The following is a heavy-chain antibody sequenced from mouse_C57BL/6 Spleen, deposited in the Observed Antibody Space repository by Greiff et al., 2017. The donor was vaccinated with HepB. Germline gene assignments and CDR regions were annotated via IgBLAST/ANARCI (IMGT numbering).Heavy chain of an antibody. CDR3: ARDDNGSKAPYLDY. CDR1: GFTFSSYA. CDR2: ISDGGSYT. D-gene: IGHD1-1*01. V-gene: IGHV5-4*01. J-gene: IGHJ2*03. Sequence: EVMLVESGGGLVKPGGSLKLSCAASGFTFSSYAMSWVRQTPEKRLEWVATISDGGSYTYYPDNVKGRFTISRDNAKNNLYLQLRHLKSEDTAMYYCARDDNGSKAPYLDYWGQGNRRTVAS.